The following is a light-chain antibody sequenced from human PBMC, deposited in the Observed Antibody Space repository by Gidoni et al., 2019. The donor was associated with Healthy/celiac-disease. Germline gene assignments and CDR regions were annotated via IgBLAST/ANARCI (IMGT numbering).Light chain of an antibody. J-gene: IGLJ2*01. CDR2: GNS. Sequence: QSVLTQPPSVTGAPGQRVTISCTGSSSNIGAGYDVHWYQQLPGPAPKLLIYGNSNRPSGVPDRFSGSNSGTSASLAITGLQAEDEADYYCQSYDSSLSVVFGGGTKLTVL. CDR3: QSYDSSLSVV. CDR1: SSNIGAGYD. V-gene: IGLV1-40*01.